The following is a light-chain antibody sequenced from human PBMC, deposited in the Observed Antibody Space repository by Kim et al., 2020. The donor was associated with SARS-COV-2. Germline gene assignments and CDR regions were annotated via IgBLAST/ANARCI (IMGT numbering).Light chain of an antibody. V-gene: IGLV1-44*01. CDR3: AAWDDSLYGYV. CDR2: SNN. CDR1: SSNIGSNT. J-gene: IGLJ1*01. Sequence: QSVLSQPPSASGPPGQTVTISCSGSSSNIGSNTVNWFQQLPGTAPKVLIHSNNQRPSGVPDRFSGSKSGTSASLAISGLQSEDEADYYCAAWDDSLYGYVFGTGTKVTVL.